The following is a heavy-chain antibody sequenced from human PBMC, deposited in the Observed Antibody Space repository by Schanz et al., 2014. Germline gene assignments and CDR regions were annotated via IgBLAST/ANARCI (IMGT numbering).Heavy chain of an antibody. J-gene: IGHJ6*03. Sequence: VQLVESGGGVVRPGGSLRLSCAASGFSFSTYGMTWVRQAPGKGLEWVSSISSSSMYIYQADSMRGRFTISRDNAKNSLYLQVNNLSAEDTAVYYCARDHQWLARYYMDVWGKGTTVTVSS. CDR2: ISSSSMYI. CDR1: GFSFSTYG. CDR3: ARDHQWLARYYMDV. D-gene: IGHD6-19*01. V-gene: IGHV3-21*01.